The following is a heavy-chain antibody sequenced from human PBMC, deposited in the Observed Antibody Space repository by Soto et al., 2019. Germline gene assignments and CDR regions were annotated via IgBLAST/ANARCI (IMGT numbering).Heavy chain of an antibody. V-gene: IGHV4-30-2*01. CDR1: GGSISSGGYS. CDR3: ARRTGKWLDFDY. CDR2: IYHSGST. Sequence: PSETLSLTCAVSGGSISSGGYSWSWIRQPPGKGLEWIGYIYHSGSTYYNPSLKSRVTISVDRSKNQFSLRLSPVTAADTAVYYCARRTGKWLDFDYWGQGTLVTVS. J-gene: IGHJ4*02. D-gene: IGHD3-22*01.